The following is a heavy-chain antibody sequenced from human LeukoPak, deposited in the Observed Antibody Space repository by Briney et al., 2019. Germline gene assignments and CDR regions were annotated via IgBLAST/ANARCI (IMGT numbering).Heavy chain of an antibody. V-gene: IGHV3-11*01. Sequence: GGSLRLSCAASAFTFSEYNMNWVRQAARTGREWVSYITESGSNIHYADSVNGRFTLLRHHAKHSTYLQMNSQRAARPAISFRARSIGLTGGGVDVWGRGTTVSVSS. J-gene: IGHJ6*04. D-gene: IGHD2-8*02. CDR2: ITESGSNI. CDR3: ARSIGLTGGGVDV. CDR1: AFTFSEYN.